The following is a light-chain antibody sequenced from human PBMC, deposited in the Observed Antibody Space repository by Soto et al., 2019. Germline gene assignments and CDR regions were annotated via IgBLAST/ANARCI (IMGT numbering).Light chain of an antibody. J-gene: IGKJ1*01. V-gene: IGKV1-39*01. Sequence: DIQMTQSPSSLSASVGDGVTITFRASQSISSYLNWYQQKPGKAPKLLIYAASSLQSGVPSRFSGSGSGTDFTLTISSLQPEDFATYYCQQSYSTPRTFGQGTKVDIK. CDR2: AAS. CDR3: QQSYSTPRT. CDR1: QSISSY.